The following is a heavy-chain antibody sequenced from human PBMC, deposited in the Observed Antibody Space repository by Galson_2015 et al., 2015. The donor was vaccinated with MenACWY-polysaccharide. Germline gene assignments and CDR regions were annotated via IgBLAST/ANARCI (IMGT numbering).Heavy chain of an antibody. CDR1: GFTFSSYA. V-gene: IGHV3-23*01. Sequence: SLRLSCAASGFTFSSYAMSWVRQAPGKGLEWVSCISGSASNTYYADSVKGRFTISRDNSKNTLYLQMNSLRVEDTAVYYCAKGSTTVTTGGQGTLVTVSS. D-gene: IGHD4-17*01. CDR2: ISGSASNT. CDR3: AKGSTTVTT. J-gene: IGHJ4*02.